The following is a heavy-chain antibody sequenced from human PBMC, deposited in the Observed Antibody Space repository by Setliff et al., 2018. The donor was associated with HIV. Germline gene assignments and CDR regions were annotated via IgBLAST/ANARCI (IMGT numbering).Heavy chain of an antibody. V-gene: IGHV1-69*13. J-gene: IGHJ4*02. CDR2: IIPIFGTA. CDR1: GGTFSSYA. CDR3: ARRQRKVGGGVALDY. Sequence: SVKVSCKASGGTFSSYAISWVRQAPGQGLEWMGGIIPIFGTANYAQKFQGRVTITAEESTSTAYMELSSLRSEDTAVYYCARRQRKVGGGVALDYWGQGTLVTVSS. D-gene: IGHD1-26*01.